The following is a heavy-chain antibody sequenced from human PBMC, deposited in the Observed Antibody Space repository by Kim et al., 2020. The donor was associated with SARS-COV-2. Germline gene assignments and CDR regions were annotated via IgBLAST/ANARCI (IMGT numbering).Heavy chain of an antibody. CDR2: IYYSGST. V-gene: IGHV4-61*01. CDR3: ARANTQWEPLTFDY. CDR1: GGSVSSGSYY. Sequence: SETLSLTCTVSGGSVSSGSYYWSWIRQPPGKGLEWIGYIYYSGSTNYNPSLKSRVTISVDTSKNQFSLKLSSVTAADTAVYYCARANTQWEPLTFDYWG. D-gene: IGHD1-26*01. J-gene: IGHJ4*01.